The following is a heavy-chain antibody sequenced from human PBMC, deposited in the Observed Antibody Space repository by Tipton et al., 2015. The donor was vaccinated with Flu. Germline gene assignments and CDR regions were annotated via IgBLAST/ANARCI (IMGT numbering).Heavy chain of an antibody. CDR1: GFTFSSYS. V-gene: IGHV3-21*01. Sequence: SLRLSCAASGFTFSSYSMNWVRQAPGKGLEWVSSISSSSSYIYYADSVKGRFTISRDNAKNSLYLQMNSLRAEDTAVYYCARVCCSSTSYYYYYMDVWGKGTTVTVSS. D-gene: IGHD2-2*01. CDR3: ARVCCSSTSYYYYYMDV. J-gene: IGHJ6*03. CDR2: ISSSSSYI.